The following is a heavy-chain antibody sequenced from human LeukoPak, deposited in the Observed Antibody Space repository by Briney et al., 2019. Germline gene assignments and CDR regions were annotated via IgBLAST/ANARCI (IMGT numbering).Heavy chain of an antibody. J-gene: IGHJ4*02. CDR2: IGGGGSPI. D-gene: IGHD1-14*01. Sequence: GGSLRLSCAASGFNFNTYAMTWVRQGPGKGLEWVSYIGGGGSPIYYAASVRGRRTISRDNAKNSLFLQMNSLRAEDTAVYYCARVRDRYNYHFDHWGQGTLVTVSS. V-gene: IGHV3-48*04. CDR1: GFNFNTYA. CDR3: ARVRDRYNYHFDH.